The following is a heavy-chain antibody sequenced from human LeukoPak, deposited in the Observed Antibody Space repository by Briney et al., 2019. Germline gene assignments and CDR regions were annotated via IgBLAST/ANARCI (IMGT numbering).Heavy chain of an antibody. CDR2: INAGNGNT. CDR1: GYTFTSYA. Sequence: ASVKVSCKASGYTFTSYAMHWVRQAPGQRLEWMGWINAGNGNTKYSQKFQGRVTITRDTSASTAYMELSSLRSEDTAVYYCARDRAPITMVRGGINWGDPWGQGTLVTVSS. D-gene: IGHD3-10*01. CDR3: ARDRAPITMVRGGINWGDP. J-gene: IGHJ5*02. V-gene: IGHV1-3*01.